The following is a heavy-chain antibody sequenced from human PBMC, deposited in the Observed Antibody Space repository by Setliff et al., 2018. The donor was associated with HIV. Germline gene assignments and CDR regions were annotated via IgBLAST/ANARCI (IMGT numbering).Heavy chain of an antibody. J-gene: IGHJ5*01. Sequence: GGSLRLSCSTSGFTFSNYAMHWVRQAPGKGLEYVSSISTNGDSTSYADSVKGRFTISRDNSKNTLYLQMSSLRTEDTAVYYCVKSLMFFNWFDSWGQGTLVTSPQ. CDR1: GFTFSNYA. CDR3: VKSLMFFNWFDS. V-gene: IGHV3-64D*09. CDR2: ISTNGDST. D-gene: IGHD3-10*02.